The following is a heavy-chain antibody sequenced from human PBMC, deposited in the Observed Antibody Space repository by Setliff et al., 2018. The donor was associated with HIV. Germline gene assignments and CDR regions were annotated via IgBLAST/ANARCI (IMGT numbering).Heavy chain of an antibody. CDR3: ARLTTTYYYDSSAYYHPV. Sequence: KTSETLSLTCAVYGGSFSGYYWSWIRQPPGKGLEWIGEINHSGSTNYNPSLKSRVTISVDTSKNQFSLKLSSVTAADTAVFYYARLTTTYYYDSSAYYHPVWGQGTLVTVSS. D-gene: IGHD3-22*01. J-gene: IGHJ4*02. CDR2: INHSGST. CDR1: GGSFSGYY. V-gene: IGHV4-34*01.